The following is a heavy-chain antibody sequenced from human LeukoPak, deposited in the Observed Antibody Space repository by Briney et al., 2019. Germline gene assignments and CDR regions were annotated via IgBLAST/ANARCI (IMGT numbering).Heavy chain of an antibody. V-gene: IGHV3-23*01. D-gene: IGHD3-22*01. Sequence: GGSLKLSCVASGFTFSSYAMSWVRQAPGKGLEWVSGISGSGGRTYYADSVKGRFTISRDNSKNTLYLQLSSLRAEDTAVYSCAKERYYDSSGNYFFDYWGQGTLVTVSS. CDR3: AKERYYDSSGNYFFDY. J-gene: IGHJ4*02. CDR1: GFTFSSYA. CDR2: ISGSGGRT.